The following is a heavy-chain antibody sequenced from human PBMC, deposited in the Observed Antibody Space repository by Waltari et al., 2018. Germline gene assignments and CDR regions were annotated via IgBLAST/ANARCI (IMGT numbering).Heavy chain of an antibody. D-gene: IGHD1-26*01. J-gene: IGHJ4*02. CDR2: INPNSGGT. CDR3: ASTRGSYGRDFDY. Sequence: QVQLVQSGAEVKKPGASVKDSCKASGYTFTGHYMHWGRQAPGQGLEWMGRINPNSGGTNYAQKFQGRVTMTRDTSISTAYMELSRLRSDDTAVYYCASTRGSYGRDFDYWGQGTLVTVSS. V-gene: IGHV1-2*06. CDR1: GYTFTGHY.